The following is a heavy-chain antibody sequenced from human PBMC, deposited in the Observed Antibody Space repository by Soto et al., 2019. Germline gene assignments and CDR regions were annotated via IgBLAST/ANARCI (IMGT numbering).Heavy chain of an antibody. V-gene: IGHV3-30*18. J-gene: IGHJ6*02. D-gene: IGHD3-10*01. Sequence: QVQLVESGGGVVRPGTSLRLSCVASGFAFSRSGMHWVRQAPGKGLEWVALVSYGGTNKFYADSVRGRFTISRDNSKKTLYLEMTSLRAEDTAIYYCAKEMKIRGVFSVDEDYHGMDVWGQGTTVTVSS. CDR1: GFAFSRSG. CDR3: AKEMKIRGVFSVDEDYHGMDV. CDR2: VSYGGTNK.